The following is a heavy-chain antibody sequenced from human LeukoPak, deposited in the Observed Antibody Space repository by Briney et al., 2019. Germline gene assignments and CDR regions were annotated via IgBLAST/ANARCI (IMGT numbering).Heavy chain of an antibody. Sequence: SQTLSLTCNVSGVSVSDGRYYWTWIRQHPGKGLEWIGYKYFSGSAKFNPSLKSRLTISIDTSKNQFSLHLRSVTAADTATYYCATPYCRTFSCLDFFNMWGQGTRVTVSS. D-gene: IGHD2-2*01. CDR2: KYFSGSA. CDR3: ATPYCRTFSCLDFFNM. V-gene: IGHV4-31*03. CDR1: GVSVSDGRYY. J-gene: IGHJ3*02.